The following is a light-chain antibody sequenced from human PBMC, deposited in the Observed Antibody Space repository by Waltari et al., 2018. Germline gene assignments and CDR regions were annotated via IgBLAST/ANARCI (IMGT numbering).Light chain of an antibody. Sequence: SSELTQDPAVSVALGQTVRITCQGYSLRRYYSSWYQQNPGQAPVLVIYGKNNRPSGIPDRFSGSSSGNTASLTITGAQAEDEADYYCNSRDSSGNLPFGGGTKLTVL. CDR2: GKN. CDR1: SLRRYY. V-gene: IGLV3-19*01. J-gene: IGLJ2*01. CDR3: NSRDSSGNLP.